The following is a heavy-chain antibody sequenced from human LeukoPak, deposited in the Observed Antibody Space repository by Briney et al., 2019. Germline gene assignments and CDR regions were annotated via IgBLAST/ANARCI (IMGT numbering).Heavy chain of an antibody. CDR1: GGSISSYY. J-gene: IGHJ5*02. Sequence: SETLVLTCTVSGGSISSYYWSWIRQPPGKGLEWIGYIYYSVSTNYNPSLKSRVTISVDTSKNQFSLKLSSVTAADTAVYYCARRALTGYYSGYNWFDPWGQGTLVTVSS. CDR2: IYYSVST. D-gene: IGHD3-9*01. V-gene: IGHV4-59*08. CDR3: ARRALTGYYSGYNWFDP.